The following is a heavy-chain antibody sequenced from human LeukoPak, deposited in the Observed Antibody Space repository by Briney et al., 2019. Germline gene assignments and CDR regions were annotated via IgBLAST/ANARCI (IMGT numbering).Heavy chain of an antibody. J-gene: IGHJ4*02. CDR1: GFTSSSYS. CDR2: ISSSSSYI. D-gene: IGHD4-17*01. V-gene: IGHV3-21*01. CDR3: ARDLGTTVTTYLDY. Sequence: GGSLRLSCAASGFTSSSYSMNWVRQAPGKGLEWVSSISSSSSYIYYADSVKGRFTISRDNAKNSLYLRMNSLRAEDTAVYYCARDLGTTVTTYLDYWGQGTLVTVSS.